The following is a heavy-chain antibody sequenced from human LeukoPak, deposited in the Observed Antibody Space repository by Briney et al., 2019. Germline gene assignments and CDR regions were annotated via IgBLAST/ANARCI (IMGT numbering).Heavy chain of an antibody. D-gene: IGHD2-8*01. V-gene: IGHV4-61*01. J-gene: IGHJ3*02. CDR3: ARDTNLRDSFDI. CDR1: GGSISISSYY. CDR2: VFYSGRT. Sequence: SETLSLTCTVSGGSISISSYYWSWIRQSPGKGLEWIGYVFYSGRTDYSPSLRSRVSMSVDTSKNQFSLKVTSVTAADTAVYYCARDTNLRDSFDIWGQGTMVTVSS.